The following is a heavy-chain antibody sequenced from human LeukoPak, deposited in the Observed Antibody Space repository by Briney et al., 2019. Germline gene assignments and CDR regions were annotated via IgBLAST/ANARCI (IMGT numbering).Heavy chain of an antibody. D-gene: IGHD6-13*01. J-gene: IGHJ6*02. V-gene: IGHV5-51*01. Sequence: GESLKISCKGSGYSFTSYWIGWVRQMPGKGLEWMGIIYPGDSDTGYSPSFQGQVTISADKSISTAYLQWSSLKASDTAMYYCARHRSGYSSSHYYYYYGMDVWGQGTTVTVSS. CDR3: ARHRSGYSSSHYYYYYGMDV. CDR2: IYPGDSDT. CDR1: GYSFTSYW.